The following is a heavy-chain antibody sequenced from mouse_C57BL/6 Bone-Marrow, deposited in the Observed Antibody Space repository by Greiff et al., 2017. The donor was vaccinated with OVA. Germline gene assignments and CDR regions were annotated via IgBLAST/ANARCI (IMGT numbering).Heavy chain of an antibody. D-gene: IGHD1-1*01. CDR1: GFTFSDYY. J-gene: IGHJ3*01. CDR3: ARYYYGSSYVDFAY. CDR2: ISNGGGST. V-gene: IGHV5-12*01. Sequence: DVMLVESGGGLVQPGGSLKLSCAASGFTFSDYYMYWVRQTPEKRLEWVAYISNGGGSTYYPDTVKGRFTISRDNAKNTLYLQMSRLKSEDTAMYYCARYYYGSSYVDFAYWGQGTLVTVSA.